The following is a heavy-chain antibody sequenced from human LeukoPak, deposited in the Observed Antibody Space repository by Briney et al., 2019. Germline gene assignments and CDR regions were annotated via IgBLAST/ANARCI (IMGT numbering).Heavy chain of an antibody. V-gene: IGHV3-7*01. J-gene: IGHJ4*02. CDR1: GFSFRSSA. CDR2: IKKDVGEK. D-gene: IGHD3-10*01. Sequence: GGSLRLSCAASGFSFRSSAMTWIRQAPGKGLEWVASIKKDVGEKFYVDSVKGRFTISRDNAKNSLYLHMNSLRVEDTAVYYCARGPPYGSRSDYFNYWGQGTLVTVSS. CDR3: ARGPPYGSRSDYFNY.